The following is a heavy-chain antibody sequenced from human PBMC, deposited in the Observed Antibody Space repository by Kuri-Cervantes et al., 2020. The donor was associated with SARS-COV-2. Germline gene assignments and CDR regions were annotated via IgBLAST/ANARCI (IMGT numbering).Heavy chain of an antibody. Sequence: GGSLRLSCAASGFTFDDYGMGWVRQAPGKGLEWVSGINWDGGSTGYADSVKGRFTISRDNAKNSLYLQMNSLRAEDTALYYCARADTGRDNFWSGYADYWGQGTLVTVSS. V-gene: IGHV3-20*04. D-gene: IGHD3-3*01. J-gene: IGHJ4*02. CDR2: INWDGGST. CDR3: ARADTGRDNFWSGYADY. CDR1: GFTFDDYG.